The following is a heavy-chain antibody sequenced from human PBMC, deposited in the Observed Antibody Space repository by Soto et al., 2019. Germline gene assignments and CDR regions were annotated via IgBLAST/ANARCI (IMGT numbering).Heavy chain of an antibody. CDR1: GGSISGYY. Sequence: PPETLCLTCAVSGGSISGYYWTWIRQPPGKGLEWIGYIYYSGSTNYNPSLKSRVTMSVDTSKKQLSLKLRSVTAADTAVYYCARAFRGGPYWGQGTLVTVS. D-gene: IGHD3-10*01. CDR3: ARAFRGGPY. V-gene: IGHV4-59*01. J-gene: IGHJ4*02. CDR2: IYYSGST.